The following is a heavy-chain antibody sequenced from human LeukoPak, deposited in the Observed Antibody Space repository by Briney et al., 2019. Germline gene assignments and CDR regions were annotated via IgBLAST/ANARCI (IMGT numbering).Heavy chain of an antibody. Sequence: GSLRLSCAASGFTVSSNYMSWVRQAPGKGLDWVSVIYRDGGTDYADSVKDRFTISRDNSKNTLYLQMNSLRAEDTAIYYCVKGGGGSCYSAFDIWGQGTMVTVSS. D-gene: IGHD2-15*01. CDR1: GFTVSSNY. J-gene: IGHJ3*02. V-gene: IGHV3-66*01. CDR2: IYRDGGT. CDR3: VKGGGGSCYSAFDI.